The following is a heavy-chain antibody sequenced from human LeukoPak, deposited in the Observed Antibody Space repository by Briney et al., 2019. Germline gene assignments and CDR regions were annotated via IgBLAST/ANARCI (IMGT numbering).Heavy chain of an antibody. CDR3: ARVRHIAARPNYYYYMDV. D-gene: IGHD6-6*01. J-gene: IGHJ6*03. V-gene: IGHV3-64*01. Sequence: PGGSLRLSCAASGFTFSSYAMHWVRQAPGKGLEYVSAISSNGGSTYYANSVKGRFTISRDNSKNTLYLQMGSLRAEDMAVYYCARVRHIAARPNYYYYMDVWGKGATVTVSS. CDR2: ISSNGGST. CDR1: GFTFSSYA.